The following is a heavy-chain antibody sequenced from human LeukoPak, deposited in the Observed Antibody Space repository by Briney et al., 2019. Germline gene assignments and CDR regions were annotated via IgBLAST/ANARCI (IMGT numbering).Heavy chain of an antibody. CDR2: INHSGST. Sequence: PSETLSLTCAVYGGSFSGYHWSWIRQPPGEGLEWIGEINHSGSTNYNPSLKSRVTISVDTSKNQLSLKLSSVTAADTAVYYCARLISTDRTGHNWFDPWGQGTLVTVSS. CDR1: GGSFSGYH. J-gene: IGHJ5*02. D-gene: IGHD1-14*01. CDR3: ARLISTDRTGHNWFDP. V-gene: IGHV4-34*01.